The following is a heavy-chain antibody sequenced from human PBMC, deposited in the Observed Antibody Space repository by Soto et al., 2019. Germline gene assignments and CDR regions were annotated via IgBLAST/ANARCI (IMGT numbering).Heavy chain of an antibody. CDR3: ARPVGVTKHYYYYYYGMDV. CDR2: IDPSDSYT. V-gene: IGHV5-10-1*01. J-gene: IGHJ6*02. Sequence: PGESLKISCKGSGYSFTSYWISWVRQMPGKGLEWMGRIDPSDSYTNYSPSFQGHITISADKSISTAYLQWSSLKASDTAMYYCARPVGVTKHYYYYYYGMDVWGQGTTVTVSS. D-gene: IGHD2-21*02. CDR1: GYSFTSYW.